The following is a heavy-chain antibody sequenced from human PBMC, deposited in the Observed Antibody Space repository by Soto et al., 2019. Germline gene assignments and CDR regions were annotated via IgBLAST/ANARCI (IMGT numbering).Heavy chain of an antibody. CDR2: ITNTGGDT. D-gene: IGHD1-26*01. CDR3: AKTSGESYPGPRVFDY. V-gene: IGHV3-23*01. J-gene: IGHJ4*02. CDR1: GFTFSSYA. Sequence: RGSLRLSCAASGFTFSSYAMSWVRQVPGKGLEWVSVITNTGGDTLYADSVRGRFTISRDNSKNTLYLQMNSLRAEDAAIYYCAKTSGESYPGPRVFDYWCQGIWLTVS.